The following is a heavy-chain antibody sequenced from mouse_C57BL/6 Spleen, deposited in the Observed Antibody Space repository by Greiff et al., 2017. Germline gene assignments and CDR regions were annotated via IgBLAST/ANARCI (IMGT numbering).Heavy chain of an antibody. Sequence: EVQLQESGPELVKPGASVKMSCKASGYTFTDYNMHWVKQSHGKSLEWIGYINPNNGGTSYNQKFKGKATLTVNKSSSTAYMELRSLTSEDSAVYYCARKDYGSRGGFDYWGQGTTLTVSS. CDR2: INPNNGGT. J-gene: IGHJ2*01. CDR1: GYTFTDYN. CDR3: ARKDYGSRGGFDY. V-gene: IGHV1-22*01. D-gene: IGHD1-1*01.